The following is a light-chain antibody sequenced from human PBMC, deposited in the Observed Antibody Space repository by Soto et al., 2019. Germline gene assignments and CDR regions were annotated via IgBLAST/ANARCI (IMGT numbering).Light chain of an antibody. CDR3: QQYGSSPRT. CDR2: GAS. CDR1: QSVSSSY. Sequence: NVLTQSPGTLSLSPGERATLSCRASQSVSSSYLAWYQQKPGQTPRLLIYGASSRATGIPDRFSSSGSGTNFTLTISSLEHEDFAVYYCQQYGSSPRTFGQGTKVEIK. J-gene: IGKJ1*01. V-gene: IGKV3-20*01.